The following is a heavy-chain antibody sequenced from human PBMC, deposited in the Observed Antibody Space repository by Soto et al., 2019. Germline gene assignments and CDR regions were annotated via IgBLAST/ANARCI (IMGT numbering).Heavy chain of an antibody. D-gene: IGHD6-25*01. CDR2: INWNGASA. Sequence: LRLSCTVSGFTFDNYAMSWVHQAPGKGLEWISGINWNGASAGYADSVKGRFTVSRDNAKNSLYLQMNSLRAEDTALYYCARGLNKAALSFEYWGQGTLVTVSS. CDR3: ARGLNKAALSFEY. CDR1: GFTFDNYA. V-gene: IGHV3-20*04. J-gene: IGHJ4*01.